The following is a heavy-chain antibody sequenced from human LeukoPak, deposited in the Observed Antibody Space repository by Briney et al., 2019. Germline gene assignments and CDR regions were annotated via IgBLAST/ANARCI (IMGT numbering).Heavy chain of an antibody. J-gene: IGHJ4*02. CDR1: GASISSGGFY. CDR3: ARYSGSYSGFDY. V-gene: IGHV4-31*03. Sequence: SQTLSLTCTVSGASISSGGFYWSWIRHHPGKGLEWIGYIYYSGSINYNPSLKSRVTISVDTSKNQFSLKLRSVTAADTAVYYCARYSGSYSGFDYWGQGTLVTVSS. D-gene: IGHD1-26*01. CDR2: IYYSGSI.